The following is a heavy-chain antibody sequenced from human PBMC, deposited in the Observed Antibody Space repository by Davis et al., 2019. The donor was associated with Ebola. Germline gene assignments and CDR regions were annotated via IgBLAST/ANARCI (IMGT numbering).Heavy chain of an antibody. Sequence: GESLKISCAASGFPFRSYWMSWVRQAPGRGLEWVANINQDGSEKNYVDSVKGRFTISRDNSKKTLYLQMNSLRAEDTAVYYCAKSGLSFGVVKYHYGMDVWGKGTTVTVSS. J-gene: IGHJ6*04. CDR3: AKSGLSFGVVKYHYGMDV. CDR1: GFPFRSYW. V-gene: IGHV3-7*03. CDR2: INQDGSEK. D-gene: IGHD3-3*01.